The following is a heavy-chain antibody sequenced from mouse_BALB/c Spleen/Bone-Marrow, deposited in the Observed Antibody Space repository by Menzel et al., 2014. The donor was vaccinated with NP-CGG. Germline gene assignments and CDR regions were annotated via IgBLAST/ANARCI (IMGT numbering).Heavy chain of an antibody. Sequence: VQLQQSGPELVKPGASVKMSCKASGYTFTSYVMHWVKQKPGQGLEWIGYINPYNDGTKYNEKFKGKATLTSDKSSSTAYMELSSLTSEDSAVYYCAYGSSCGRVDYWGQGTSVTVSS. J-gene: IGHJ4*01. D-gene: IGHD1-1*01. CDR2: INPYNDGT. CDR1: GYTFTSYV. V-gene: IGHV1-14*01. CDR3: AYGSSCGRVDY.